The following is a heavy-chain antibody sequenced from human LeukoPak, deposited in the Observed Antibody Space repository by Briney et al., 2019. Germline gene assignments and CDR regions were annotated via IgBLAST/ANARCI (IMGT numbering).Heavy chain of an antibody. CDR3: ARDPKQGGTYWNYFDL. J-gene: IGHJ4*02. D-gene: IGHD1-26*01. CDR1: GLTFSNYW. CDR2: INSDGSST. Sequence: GGSLRLSCAASGLTFSNYWMHWVRQAPGKGPVWVSRINSDGSSTSYADSVKGRFTISRDNAKNTLYLQMNTLRAEDTAVYYCARDPKQGGTYWNYFDLWGQGALVTVSS. V-gene: IGHV3-74*01.